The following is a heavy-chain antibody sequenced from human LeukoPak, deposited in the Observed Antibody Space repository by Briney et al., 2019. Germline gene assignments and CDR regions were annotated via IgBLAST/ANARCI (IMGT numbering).Heavy chain of an antibody. CDR1: GLTFRSYE. Sequence: GGSLRLSCAASGLTFRSYEMNWDRQAPGKGLEWVSSISSSSSYIYYADSVKGRFTISRDNAKNSLYLRMNSLRAEDTAVYYCASAAAGYYYYYGMDVWGQRTTVTVSS. D-gene: IGHD6-13*01. CDR2: ISSSSSYI. J-gene: IGHJ6*02. V-gene: IGHV3-21*01. CDR3: ASAAAGYYYYYGMDV.